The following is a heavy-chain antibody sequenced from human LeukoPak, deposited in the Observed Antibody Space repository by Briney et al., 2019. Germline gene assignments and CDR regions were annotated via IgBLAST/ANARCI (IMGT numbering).Heavy chain of an antibody. CDR2: IRYDGGNK. J-gene: IGHJ4*02. D-gene: IGHD3-16*01. Sequence: GGSLRLSCAASGFTFSSYGMHWVRQAPGKGLQWVAFIRYDGGNKYYADSVKGRFTISRDNYKNTLYLQKNSMRAEDTAVYYCSKERGRYYFVYCGEGNLVTVSS. V-gene: IGHV3-30*02. CDR1: GFTFSSYG. CDR3: SKERGRYYFVY.